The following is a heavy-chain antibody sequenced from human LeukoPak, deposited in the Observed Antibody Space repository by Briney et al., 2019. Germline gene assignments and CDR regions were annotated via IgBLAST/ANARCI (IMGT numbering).Heavy chain of an antibody. CDR3: ARAPVPDYYGLGSYYKRGYYYYGMDV. CDR2: INHSGST. CDR1: RGSFRGYY. V-gene: IGHV4-34*01. Sequence: SETLSLTCAVYRGSFRGYYWSWIRQPPGKGLEWIGEINHSGSTNYNPSLKSRVTISVDTSKNQFSLKLSSVTAADTAVYYCARAPVPDYYGLGSYYKRGYYYYGMDVWGKGTTVTVSS. D-gene: IGHD3-10*01. J-gene: IGHJ6*04.